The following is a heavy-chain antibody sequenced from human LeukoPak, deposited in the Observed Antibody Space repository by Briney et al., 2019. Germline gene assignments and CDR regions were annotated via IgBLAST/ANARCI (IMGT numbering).Heavy chain of an antibody. V-gene: IGHV4-4*07. D-gene: IGHD1-1*01. CDR2: IYISGFT. J-gene: IGHJ3*02. Sequence: SETLSLTCSVSGASLSNFYWSWIRQSAGKRLEWIGRIYISGFTNYNPSLKSRVTMSVDTSKNQFSLHLASVTAADTAIYCCARDEVVAGTDSFDTWGQGTMVTVSS. CDR1: GASLSNFY. CDR3: ARDEVVAGTDSFDT.